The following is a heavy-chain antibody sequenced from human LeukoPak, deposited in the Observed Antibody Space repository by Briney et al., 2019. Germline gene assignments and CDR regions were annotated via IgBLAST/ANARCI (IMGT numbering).Heavy chain of an antibody. CDR1: GGSFSGYY. Sequence: KTSETLSLTCAVYGGSFSGYYWSWIRQPPGKGLEWIGYIYYSGSTNYNPSLKSRVTISVDTSKNQFSLKLSSVTAADTAVYYCARAVASYESDYYYGMDVWGQGTTVTVSS. V-gene: IGHV4-59*01. D-gene: IGHD5-18*01. CDR2: IYYSGST. J-gene: IGHJ6*02. CDR3: ARAVASYESDYYYGMDV.